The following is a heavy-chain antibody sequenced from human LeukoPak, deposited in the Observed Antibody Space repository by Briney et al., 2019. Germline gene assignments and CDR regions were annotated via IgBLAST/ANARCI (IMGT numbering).Heavy chain of an antibody. Sequence: ASVKVSCKVSGYTLTELSMHWVRQAPGQGFEWMGRIDSNSGGTNYAQNFQGRVTMTRDTSISTVYMELISLRSDDTAVYYCAREMNYDDYRTSDYWGQGTLVTVSS. CDR1: GYTLTELS. CDR3: AREMNYDDYRTSDY. CDR2: IDSNSGGT. V-gene: IGHV1-2*02. J-gene: IGHJ4*02. D-gene: IGHD4-17*01.